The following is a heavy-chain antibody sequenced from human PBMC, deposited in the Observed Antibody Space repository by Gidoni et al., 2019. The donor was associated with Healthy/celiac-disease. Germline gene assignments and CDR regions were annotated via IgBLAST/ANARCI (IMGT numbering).Heavy chain of an antibody. D-gene: IGHD2-21*02. V-gene: IGHV3-23*01. CDR2: ISGSGGST. CDR1: GFTFSRHA. J-gene: IGHJ4*02. Sequence: EVQLLESGGGLVQPGVSLRLSSAASGFTFSRHAISWVRQAPGKGLEWVSAISGSGGSTYYADSVKGRFTISRDNSKNTLYLQMNSLRAEDTAVYYCAKDPAIVVVTAAASRGDYWGQGTLVTVSS. CDR3: AKDPAIVVVTAAASRGDY.